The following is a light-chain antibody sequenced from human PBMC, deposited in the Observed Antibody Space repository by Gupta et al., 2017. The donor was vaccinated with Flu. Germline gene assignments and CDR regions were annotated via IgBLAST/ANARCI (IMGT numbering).Light chain of an antibody. V-gene: IGKV1-9*01. CDR3: QQLNSYPSWT. CDR1: HDISSF. CDR2: GAS. Sequence: DRVTITCRASHDISSFLALDQQKPGKAPKLLIYGASTLQSGVPSRFSVSGSGTEFTLTISSLQPEDSATYFCQQLNSYPSWTFGGGTKVEI. J-gene: IGKJ4*01.